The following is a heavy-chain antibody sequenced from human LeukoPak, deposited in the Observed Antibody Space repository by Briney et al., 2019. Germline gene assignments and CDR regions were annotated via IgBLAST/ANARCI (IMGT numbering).Heavy chain of an antibody. CDR1: GGSISSHY. J-gene: IGHJ4*02. CDR3: ARASSRYIPHFDY. CDR2: IYYSGST. D-gene: IGHD2-2*02. Sequence: PSETLSLTCTVSGGSISSHYWSWIRQPPGKGLEWIGYIYYSGSTNYNPSLKSRVTISVDTSKNQFSLKLSSVTAADTAVYYCARASSRYIPHFDYWGQGTLVTVSS. V-gene: IGHV4-59*11.